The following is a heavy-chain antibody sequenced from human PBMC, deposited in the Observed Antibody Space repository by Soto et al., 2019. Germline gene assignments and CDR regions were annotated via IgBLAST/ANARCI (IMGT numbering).Heavy chain of an antibody. CDR2: ISSSSSYI. D-gene: IGHD4-17*01. V-gene: IGHV3-21*01. CDR3: ARYDYGDYLLPFDY. J-gene: IGHJ4*02. CDR1: GFTFSSYS. Sequence: EVQLVESGGGLVKPGGSLRLSCAASGFTFSSYSMNWVRQAPGKGLEWVSSISSSSSYIYYADSVKGRFTISRDNAKNSLYLQKNSLRAEDTAVYYCARYDYGDYLLPFDYWGQGTLVTVSS.